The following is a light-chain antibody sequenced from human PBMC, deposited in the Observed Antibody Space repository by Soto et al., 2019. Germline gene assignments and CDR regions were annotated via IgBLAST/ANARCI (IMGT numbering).Light chain of an antibody. CDR3: QQYGSLIT. CDR1: QYINTR. CDR2: QTS. J-gene: IGKJ5*01. V-gene: IGKV3-20*01. Sequence: EIVLTQSPATLSSFPGDRATLSCRASQYINTRLAWYQHRPGQAPSLLIYQTSIRAAGIPARFSASGSGTDFTLSISRLEPEDFAVYYCQQYGSLITFGQGTRLDIK.